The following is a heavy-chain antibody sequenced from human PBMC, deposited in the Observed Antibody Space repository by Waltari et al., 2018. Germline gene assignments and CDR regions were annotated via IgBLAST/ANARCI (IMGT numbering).Heavy chain of an antibody. CDR2: IYPSDSDT. J-gene: IGHJ4*02. V-gene: IGHV5-51*01. Sequence: EVQLVQSGAQVKKPGESLKISCKSSGYSFTSYWLGWVRQMPGKGLEWMRIIYPSDSDTRYSPSFQGQVTISADKSISTAYLQWSSLKASDTAMYYCARTLAGSGSYFPDFWGPGTQVTVSS. D-gene: IGHD3-10*01. CDR3: ARTLAGSGSYFPDF. CDR1: GYSFTSYW.